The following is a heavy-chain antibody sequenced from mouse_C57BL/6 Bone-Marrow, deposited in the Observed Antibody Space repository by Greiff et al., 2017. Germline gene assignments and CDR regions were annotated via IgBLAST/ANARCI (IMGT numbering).Heavy chain of an antibody. Sequence: EVKLQESGGGLVQPGGSLKLSCAASGFTFSDYGMAWVRQAPRKGPAWVAFISNLAYSIYYADTVTCRFTISRENAKNTLYLEMSSLRSEDTAMYYCARQGDYGSSYGFAYWGQGTLVTVSA. J-gene: IGHJ3*01. V-gene: IGHV5-15*01. CDR3: ARQGDYGSSYGFAY. CDR1: GFTFSDYG. D-gene: IGHD1-1*01. CDR2: ISNLAYSI.